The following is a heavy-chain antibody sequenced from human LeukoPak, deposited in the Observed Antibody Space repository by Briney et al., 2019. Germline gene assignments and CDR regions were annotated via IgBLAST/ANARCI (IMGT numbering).Heavy chain of an antibody. Sequence: PGGSLRLSCAASGFTFSSYSMNWVRQAPGKGLEWVSSISSSSSYIYYADSVKGRFTISRDNAKNSLYLQMNSLRAENTAVYYCARGGHDYSNYEGAFDYWGQGTLVTVSS. D-gene: IGHD4-11*01. CDR2: ISSSSSYI. J-gene: IGHJ4*02. CDR1: GFTFSSYS. CDR3: ARGGHDYSNYEGAFDY. V-gene: IGHV3-21*01.